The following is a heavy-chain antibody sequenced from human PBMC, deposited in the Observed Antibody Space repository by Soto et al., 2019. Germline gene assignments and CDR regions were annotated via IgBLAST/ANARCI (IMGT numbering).Heavy chain of an antibody. D-gene: IGHD5-12*01. Sequence: ILSCAVSGFSFSDYDMSWVRQATGAGLEWILYISQSGSVIYYADSVKGRFTISRDNANDSVHLQMNGLRADDTAVYFCARDRGYIKSNFYYYGMDACGQGTTVTVSS. CDR3: ARDRGYIKSNFYYYGMDA. V-gene: IGHV3-48*03. J-gene: IGHJ6*02. CDR1: GFSFSDYD. CDR2: ISQSGSVI.